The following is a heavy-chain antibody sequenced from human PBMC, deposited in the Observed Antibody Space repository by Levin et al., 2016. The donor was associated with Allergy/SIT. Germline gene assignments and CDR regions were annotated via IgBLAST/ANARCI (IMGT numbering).Heavy chain of an antibody. CDR3: ANCGSATSSSCDIHGMDV. Sequence: GESLKISCAGSGFTFGSRAMAWVRQAPGKGLEWVSAISGNSIATRYADSVKGRFTISRDNSKNIVWLQMHSLRADDTAVYYCANCGSATSSSCDIHGMDVWGQGTTVTVSS. CDR1: GFTFGSRA. V-gene: IGHV3-23*01. CDR2: ISGNSIAT. D-gene: IGHD4-17*01. J-gene: IGHJ6*02.